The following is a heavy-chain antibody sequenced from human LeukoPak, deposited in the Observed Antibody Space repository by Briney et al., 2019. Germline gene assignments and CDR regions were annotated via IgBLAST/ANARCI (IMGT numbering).Heavy chain of an antibody. CDR2: TYYRSKWYD. CDR1: GDSVSSKNGA. CDR3: ARDLGTSGWYTFDF. J-gene: IGHJ5*01. D-gene: IGHD6-19*01. V-gene: IGHV6-1*01. Sequence: SQTLTLTCAISGDSVSSKNGAWNWIRQSPSRGLEWLGRTYYRSKWYDEYADSVKGRVTISPDTSKNQFSLHVYSVTPEDTAVYYCARDLGTSGWYTFDFWGQGTLVTVSS.